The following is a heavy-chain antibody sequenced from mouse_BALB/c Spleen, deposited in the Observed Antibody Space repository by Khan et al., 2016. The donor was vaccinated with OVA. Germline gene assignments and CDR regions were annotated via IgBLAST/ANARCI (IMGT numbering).Heavy chain of an antibody. D-gene: IGHD2-3*01. J-gene: IGHJ4*01. V-gene: IGHV3-2*02. CDR2: MSYSGST. Sequence: VQLKQSGPGLVKPSQSLSLTCTVTGYSITSDYAWNWIRQFPGNKLEWMGYMSYSGSTSYNPSLKSRISITRDTSKNQFFLQLNSVTTEDTATDYCARDGSRYNYAMDYWGQGTAVTVSS. CDR1: GYSITSDYA. CDR3: ARDGSRYNYAMDY.